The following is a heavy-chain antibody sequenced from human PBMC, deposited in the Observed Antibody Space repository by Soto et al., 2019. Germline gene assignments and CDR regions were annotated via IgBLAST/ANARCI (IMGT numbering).Heavy chain of an antibody. CDR2: IDWDDDK. V-gene: IGHV2-70*13. CDR3: ARTSALPXXXXXGMDV. J-gene: IGHJ6*02. D-gene: IGHD6-6*01. CDR1: GFSLNSNGMC. Sequence: SGPTLVNPTQTLTLTCTFSGFSLNSNGMCVNWIRQPPGKALEWLALIDWDDDKYYSTSLKTRLTISRDTSKNQVVLTMTNMDPVDTATYYCARTSALPXXXXXGMDVXGQGTTVTVSS.